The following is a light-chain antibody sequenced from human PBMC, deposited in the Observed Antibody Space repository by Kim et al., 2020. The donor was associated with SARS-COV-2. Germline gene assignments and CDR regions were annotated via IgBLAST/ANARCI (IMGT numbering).Light chain of an antibody. CDR1: NIGSKS. CDR3: QVWDSSSDQPVV. V-gene: IGLV3-21*04. Sequence: PGRAARIACGGNNIGSKSVHWYQQKPGRAPVLVIYYDSDRPSGIPERFSGSNSGNTATLTISRVEAGDEADYYCQVWDSSSDQPVVFGGGTQLTVL. J-gene: IGLJ2*01. CDR2: YDS.